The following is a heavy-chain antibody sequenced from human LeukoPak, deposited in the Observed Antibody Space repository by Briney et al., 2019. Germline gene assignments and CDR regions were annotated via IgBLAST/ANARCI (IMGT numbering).Heavy chain of an antibody. D-gene: IGHD3-10*01. Sequence: SETLSLTCAVYGASFSGYYWSWIRQPPGKGLEWIGEINHSGSTNYNPSLKSRVTISVDTSKNQFSLKLSSVTAADTAVYYCARHYYGSGDTDYWGQGTLVTVSS. CDR3: ARHYYGSGDTDY. CDR1: GASFSGYY. V-gene: IGHV4-34*01. J-gene: IGHJ4*02. CDR2: INHSGST.